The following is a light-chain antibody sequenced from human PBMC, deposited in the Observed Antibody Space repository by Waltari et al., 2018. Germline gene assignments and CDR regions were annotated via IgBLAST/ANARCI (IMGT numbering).Light chain of an antibody. J-gene: IGLJ3*02. Sequence: QSALTQPRSVSGSPGQSVTISCTGTSSDVGGSNYVSWYQQLPGKAPTVVMSDVSRRPAGGPDRFTGSRSGNTATLSISGLQAEDEADYHCCSYAGTYTWLFGGGTKLTVL. CDR3: CSYAGTYTWL. CDR1: SSDVGGSNY. CDR2: DVS. V-gene: IGLV2-11*01.